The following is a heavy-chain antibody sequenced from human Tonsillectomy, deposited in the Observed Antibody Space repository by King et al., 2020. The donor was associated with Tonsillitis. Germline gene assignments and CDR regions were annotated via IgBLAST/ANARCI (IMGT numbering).Heavy chain of an antibody. Sequence: VQLQESGPGLVKPSQTLSLSCTVSGGSISSGDYYWSCIRPPPGKGLECIGYIYYSGSTYDNPSLKSRVAITVDKSKNQFSLKLSSVTAADTAVYYCARDMVFYDSSGYFNAFDIWGQGTMVTVSS. CDR3: ARDMVFYDSSGYFNAFDI. CDR2: IYYSGST. CDR1: GGSISSGDYY. D-gene: IGHD3-22*01. J-gene: IGHJ3*02. V-gene: IGHV4-30-4*01.